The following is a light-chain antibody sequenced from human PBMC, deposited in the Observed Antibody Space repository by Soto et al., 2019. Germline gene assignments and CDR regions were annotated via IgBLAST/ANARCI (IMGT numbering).Light chain of an antibody. CDR1: QGLSSW. J-gene: IGKJ5*01. Sequence: DIQLTQSPSSVSASVGDRVTITCRASQGLSSWLAWYQQKPGKAPKLLIYSASTLQSVVPSRFRGSGSGTAFTITIISLQPEDFATYYCQQANIFPITFGQGTRLEIK. CDR3: QQANIFPIT. V-gene: IGKV1D-12*01. CDR2: SAS.